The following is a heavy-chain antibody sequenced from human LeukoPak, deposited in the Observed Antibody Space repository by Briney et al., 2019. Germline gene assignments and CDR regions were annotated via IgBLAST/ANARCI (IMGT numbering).Heavy chain of an antibody. CDR1: GFTFSSYS. J-gene: IGHJ4*02. CDR3: AAWYAESTQEHNL. Sequence: PGGSLRLSCAASGFTFSSYSMNWVRQAPGKGLEWVSSISSSSSYIYYADSVKGRFTISRDNAKNSLYLQMNSLRDEDTAVYYCAAWYAESTQEHNLWGQGIRVTVSS. CDR2: ISSSSSYI. D-gene: IGHD2-21*01. V-gene: IGHV3-21*01.